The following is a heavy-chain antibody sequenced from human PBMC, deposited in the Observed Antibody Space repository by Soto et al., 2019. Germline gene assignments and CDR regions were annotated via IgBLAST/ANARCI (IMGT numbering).Heavy chain of an antibody. J-gene: IGHJ3*02. CDR2: ISYDGSNK. CDR1: GFTFSSYG. Sequence: TGGSLRLSCAASGFTFSSYGMHWVRQAPGKGLEWVAVISYDGSNKYYADSVKGRFTISRDNSKNTLYLQMNSLRAEDTAVYYCAGDFHDRIAFDIWGQGTMVTVSS. V-gene: IGHV3-30*03. D-gene: IGHD3-22*01. CDR3: AGDFHDRIAFDI.